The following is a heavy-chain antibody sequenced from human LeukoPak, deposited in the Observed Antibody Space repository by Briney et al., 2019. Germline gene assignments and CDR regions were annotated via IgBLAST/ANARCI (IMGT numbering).Heavy chain of an antibody. CDR2: ISGSGVNT. CDR1: GFTFSSYA. CDR3: AKGSVPVVAMNAFEI. Sequence: GGSLRLSCAAFGFTFSSYAMSWVRQAPGKGLEWVSVISGSGVNTYYADSVKGRFTISRDNSKNTLFLQMNSLRAEDTAVYYCAKGSVPVVAMNAFEIWGQGTMVTVSS. V-gene: IGHV3-23*01. J-gene: IGHJ3*02. D-gene: IGHD2-2*01.